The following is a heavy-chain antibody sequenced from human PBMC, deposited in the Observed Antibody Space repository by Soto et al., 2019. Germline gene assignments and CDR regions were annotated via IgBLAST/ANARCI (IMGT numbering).Heavy chain of an antibody. V-gene: IGHV4-34*01. Sequence: SETLSLTCAVYGGSFSGYYWSWIRQPPGKGLEWIGEINHSGSTNYNPSLKSRVTISVDTSKNQFSLKLSSVTAADTAVYYCARVIGGGRRFDYWGQGTLVTVSS. D-gene: IGHD3-16*01. CDR1: GGSFSGYY. CDR2: INHSGST. J-gene: IGHJ4*02. CDR3: ARVIGGGRRFDY.